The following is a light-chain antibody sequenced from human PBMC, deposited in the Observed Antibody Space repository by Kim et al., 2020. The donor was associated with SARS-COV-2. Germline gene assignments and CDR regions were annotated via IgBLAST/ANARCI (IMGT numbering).Light chain of an antibody. Sequence: AFVGDRVTFTCRASQGINTHVAWFQQKSGKAPKSLIYGASSLQSGVPSRFSGSGFGTDFTLTISSLQPEDIATYYCQQYSLFPLTFGGGTKVDIK. CDR2: GAS. CDR1: QGINTH. V-gene: IGKV1-16*01. J-gene: IGKJ4*01. CDR3: QQYSLFPLT.